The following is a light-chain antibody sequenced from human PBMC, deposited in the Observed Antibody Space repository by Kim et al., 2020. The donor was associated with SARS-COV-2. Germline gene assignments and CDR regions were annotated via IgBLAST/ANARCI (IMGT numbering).Light chain of an antibody. CDR3: QSWDSSGNHVV. CDR2: DKD. Sequence: SSELTQAPAVSVALGQTVRITCQGDSLTTYHATWYQQKAGQAPVRVFYDKDNRASGIPDRFSGSNSRNTASLTITGAQAEDEADYYCQSWDSSGNHVVFGGGTKLTVL. CDR1: SLTTYH. J-gene: IGLJ2*01. V-gene: IGLV3-19*02.